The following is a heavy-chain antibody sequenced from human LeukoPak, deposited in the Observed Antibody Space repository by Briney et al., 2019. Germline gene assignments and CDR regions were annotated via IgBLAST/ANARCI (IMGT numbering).Heavy chain of an antibody. CDR1: RATFRGFV. CDR2: ISPLLGAS. Sequence: ASVKVSSKASRATFRGFVISWVRQAPGQGLNWMGGISPLLGASKHTQKFQDRVTITADESTSTAYMELSDLRPADTAVYYCATYDVLTGFDCWGPGTLVTVSS. CDR3: ATYDVLTGFDC. J-gene: IGHJ4*02. D-gene: IGHD3-9*01. V-gene: IGHV1-69*13.